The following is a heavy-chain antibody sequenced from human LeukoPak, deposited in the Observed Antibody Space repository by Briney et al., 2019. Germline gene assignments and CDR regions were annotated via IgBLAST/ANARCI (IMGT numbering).Heavy chain of an antibody. CDR2: IIPIFGTA. J-gene: IGHJ6*03. CDR1: GGSISSYT. D-gene: IGHD3-16*01. Sequence: SVKVSCRASGGSISSYTITWVRQAPGQGLEWMGRIIPIFGTATYAQDFQGRVTITADISSNTAYMEVNSLTSDDTAVYLCAKQGGARQDYYMDVWGNGTTVIVSS. CDR3: AKQGGARQDYYMDV. V-gene: IGHV1-69*08.